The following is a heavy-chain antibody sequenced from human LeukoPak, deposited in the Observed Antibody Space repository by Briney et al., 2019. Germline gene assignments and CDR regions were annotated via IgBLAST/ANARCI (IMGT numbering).Heavy chain of an antibody. CDR3: ARLDYYHFDY. D-gene: IGHD3-22*01. J-gene: IGHJ4*02. CDR1: GGSISRYY. Sequence: SETLSLTCTVSGGSISRYYWSWIRQPPGKGLEWIGCISYSGSTKYNPSLMSRVTISVDTSKNQFSLKLSSATAADTAVYYCARLDYYHFDYWGQGTVVTVSS. V-gene: IGHV4-59*01. CDR2: ISYSGST.